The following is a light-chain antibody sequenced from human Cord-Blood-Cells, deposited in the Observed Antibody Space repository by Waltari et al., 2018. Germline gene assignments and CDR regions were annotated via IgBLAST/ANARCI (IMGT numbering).Light chain of an antibody. CDR1: QSVSSN. Sequence: EIVLPHSPATLSVSPGARATLSCRASQSVSSNLAWYQQKPGQAPRLLIYGASTRATGIPARFSGSGSGTEFTLTISSLQSEDFAVYYCQQYNNWPITFGQGTRLEIK. V-gene: IGKV3-15*01. CDR3: QQYNNWPIT. J-gene: IGKJ5*01. CDR2: GAS.